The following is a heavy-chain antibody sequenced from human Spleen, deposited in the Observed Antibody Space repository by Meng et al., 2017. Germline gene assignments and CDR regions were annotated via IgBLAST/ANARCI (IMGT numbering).Heavy chain of an antibody. CDR3: ARDLDSGYYDY. CDR2: INTNTGNP. V-gene: IGHV7-4-1*02. Sequence: ASVKVSCKASGYTLTNYAINWLRQAPGQGLEWMGWINTNTGNPTYAQGFTRRFVFSLDTSVSTAYLQISSLKAEDTAVYYCARDLDSGYYDYWGQGTLVTVSS. J-gene: IGHJ4*02. D-gene: IGHD3-22*01. CDR1: GYTLTNYA.